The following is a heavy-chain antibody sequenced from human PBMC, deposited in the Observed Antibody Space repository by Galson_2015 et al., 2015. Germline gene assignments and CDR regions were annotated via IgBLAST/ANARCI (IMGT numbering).Heavy chain of an antibody. CDR2: ISAYNGNT. Sequence: SVKVSCRASGYTFTSYGISWVRQAPGQGLEWMGWISAYNGNTNYAQKLQGRVTMTTDTSTSTAYTELRSLRSDDTAVYYCARDRGEQPGPPFDYWAREPWSPSPQ. CDR3: ARDRGEQPGPPFDY. D-gene: IGHD1/OR15-1a*01. V-gene: IGHV1-18*01. CDR1: GYTFTSYG. J-gene: IGHJ4*02.